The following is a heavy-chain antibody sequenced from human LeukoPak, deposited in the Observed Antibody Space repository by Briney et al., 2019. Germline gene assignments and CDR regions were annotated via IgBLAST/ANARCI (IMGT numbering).Heavy chain of an antibody. J-gene: IGHJ5*02. CDR3: AKAYGSGSYYNLLVDP. CDR2: VNWNGGST. Sequence: PGGSLRLSCAASGFTFDDYGMSWVRQAPGKGLEWISGVNWNGGSTGYADSVKGRFTISRDNAKNSLYLQMSSLRAEDTAVYYCAKAYGSGSYYNLLVDPWGQGTLVTVSS. CDR1: GFTFDDYG. V-gene: IGHV3-20*04. D-gene: IGHD3-10*01.